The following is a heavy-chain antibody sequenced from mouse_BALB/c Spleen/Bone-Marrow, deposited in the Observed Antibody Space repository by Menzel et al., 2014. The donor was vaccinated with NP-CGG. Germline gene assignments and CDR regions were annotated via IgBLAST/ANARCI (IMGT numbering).Heavy chain of an antibody. CDR3: SSDGCAGGDRRYDY. Sequence: VKLVESGGGLVQPGGSLSLSCATSGFTFTDYYMNWVRQPPGKALEWLGFIRNKANGYTIEYSASVKGRLTITRDNSQTISYLHMIPLRADNSAAYDCSSDGCAGGDRRYDYWGQGTPLTVSS. CDR2: IRNKANGYTI. V-gene: IGHV7-3*02. CDR1: GFTFTDYY. D-gene: IGHD1-1*01. J-gene: IGHJ2*01.